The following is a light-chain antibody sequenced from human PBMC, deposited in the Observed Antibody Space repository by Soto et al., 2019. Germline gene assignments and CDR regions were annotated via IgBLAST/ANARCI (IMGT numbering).Light chain of an antibody. Sequence: EIVLTQSPGTLSLSPGERATLSCRASQSVSSSYLAWYQQKPGQAPRLLIYGASSRATGIPDRFSGSGSGTDFTLTISRLEPEDFAVYYCRQYGRSGWTFGQGTKVEIK. CDR3: RQYGRSGWT. J-gene: IGKJ1*01. CDR1: QSVSSSY. CDR2: GAS. V-gene: IGKV3-20*01.